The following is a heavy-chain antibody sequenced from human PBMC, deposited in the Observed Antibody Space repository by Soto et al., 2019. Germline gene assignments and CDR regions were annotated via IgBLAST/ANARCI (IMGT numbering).Heavy chain of an antibody. CDR2: ISGSGGST. Sequence: PGGCLRLSCAASGLTFSSYAMCRVRQAPGKGLERVSGISGSGGSTYYADSVKGRFTISRDNSKNTLYLQMNSLRTEDTAEYYCAKDFYDTASTWTDSWAQRNLVTISS. V-gene: IGHV3-23*01. CDR1: GLTFSSYA. CDR3: AKDFYDTASTWTDS. D-gene: IGHD3-22*01. J-gene: IGHJ5*01.